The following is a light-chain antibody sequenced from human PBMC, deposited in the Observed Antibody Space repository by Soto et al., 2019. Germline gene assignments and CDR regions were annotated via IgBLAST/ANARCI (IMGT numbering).Light chain of an antibody. CDR1: QSISSY. Sequence: DLQMTQSPSSLSASVGDRVTITCRASQSISSYLNWYQQKPGKAPKLLIYAASSLQSGVPSRFSGSGSGTDFTLTISSLQPEDFATYYCQQSDSTQTFGQGTKV. CDR2: AAS. CDR3: QQSDSTQT. J-gene: IGKJ1*01. V-gene: IGKV1-39*01.